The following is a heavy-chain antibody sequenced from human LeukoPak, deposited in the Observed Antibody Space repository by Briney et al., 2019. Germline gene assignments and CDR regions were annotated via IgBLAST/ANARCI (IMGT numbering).Heavy chain of an antibody. Sequence: ASVKVSCKASGYTFTGYYMHWVRQAPGQGLEWMGWINPNSGGTNYAQKFQGRVTMTRDTSTSTAYMELSRLRSDDTAVYYCARAPSYHSSGGAFDIWGQGTMVTVSS. CDR3: ARAPSYHSSGGAFDI. CDR2: INPNSGGT. V-gene: IGHV1-2*02. J-gene: IGHJ3*02. CDR1: GYTFTGYY. D-gene: IGHD6-6*01.